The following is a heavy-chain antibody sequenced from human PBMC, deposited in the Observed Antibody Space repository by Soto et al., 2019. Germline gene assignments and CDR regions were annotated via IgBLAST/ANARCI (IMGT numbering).Heavy chain of an antibody. J-gene: IGHJ5*02. CDR1: GYSISSGCY. V-gene: IGHV4-38-2*01. D-gene: IGHD3-22*01. Sequence: SGTLSLTCAVSGYSISSGCYWGWLRQPPGKGLEWIGGIYHGGSTYYNPSLNSRVTLSIDMTNNHVSLILNSVTAADTAVYYCARVGPWVPYYYDSSPYTFENWFDPWGQGTLVTVSS. CDR3: ARVGPWVPYYYDSSPYTFENWFDP. CDR2: IYHGGST.